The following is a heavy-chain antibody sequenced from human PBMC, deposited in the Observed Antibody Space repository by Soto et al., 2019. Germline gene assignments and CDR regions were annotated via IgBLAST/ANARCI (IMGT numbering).Heavy chain of an antibody. CDR1: GGTFSSYA. V-gene: IGHV1-69*01. J-gene: IGHJ4*02. CDR2: IIPIFGTA. CDR3: ARVRSEGRFLEWLWSYFDY. Sequence: QVQLVQSGAEVTKPGSSVKVSCKASGGTFSSYAISWVRQAPGQGLEWMGGIIPIFGTANYAQKFQGRVTITADESRSTAYMELSSLRSEDTVVYYCARVRSEGRFLEWLWSYFDYWGQGTLVTVSS. D-gene: IGHD3-3*01.